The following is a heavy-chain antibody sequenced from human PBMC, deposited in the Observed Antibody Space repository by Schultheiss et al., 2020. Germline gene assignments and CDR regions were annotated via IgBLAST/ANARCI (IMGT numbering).Heavy chain of an antibody. V-gene: IGHV1-2*02. CDR3: ARVDTAMVSVGMDV. Sequence: GESLKISCKASGYTFTGYYMHWVRQAPGQGLEWMGWINPNSGGTNYAQKFQGRVTMTRDTSISTAYMELSRLRSEDTAVYYCARVDTAMVSVGMDVWGQGTTVTVS. D-gene: IGHD5-18*01. CDR1: GYTFTGYY. J-gene: IGHJ6*02. CDR2: INPNSGGT.